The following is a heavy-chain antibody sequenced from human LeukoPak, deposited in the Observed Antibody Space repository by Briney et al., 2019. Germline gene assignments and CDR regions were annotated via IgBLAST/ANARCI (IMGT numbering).Heavy chain of an antibody. CDR1: GFTLSSYS. Sequence: PGGSLSLSCAPSGFTLSSYSMKWVRQAAGGGGEWVSSISSRRCYIYYADSVKGRFTISRDNAKNSLYLQMNSLRADDTAVYYCARDLSSSTSCYYYWGQGTLVTVSS. V-gene: IGHV3-21*01. J-gene: IGHJ4*02. D-gene: IGHD2-2*01. CDR2: ISSRRCYI. CDR3: ARDLSSSTSCYYY.